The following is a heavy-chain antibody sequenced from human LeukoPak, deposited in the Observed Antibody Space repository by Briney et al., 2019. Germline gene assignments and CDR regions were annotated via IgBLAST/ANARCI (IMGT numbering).Heavy chain of an antibody. V-gene: IGHV4-39*02. Sequence: SETLSLTCTVPGGSISSSSYYWGWIRQPPGKGLEWIGSIYYSGSTYYNPSLKSRVTISVDTSKNQFSLKLSSVTAADTAVYYCARDQAYHSQSFYYYYYYMDVWGKGTTVTVSS. CDR3: ARDQAYHSQSFYYYYYYMDV. D-gene: IGHD1-14*01. CDR1: GGSISSSSYY. J-gene: IGHJ6*03. CDR2: IYYSGST.